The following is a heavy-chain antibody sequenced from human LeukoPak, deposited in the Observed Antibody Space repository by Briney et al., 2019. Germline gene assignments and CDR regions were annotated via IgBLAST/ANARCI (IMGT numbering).Heavy chain of an antibody. CDR3: AKTIHSDFWRGYYSYFDY. J-gene: IGHJ4*02. Sequence: GGSLRLSCEASGFTFNSYAMNWVRQAPGKGLEWLSMISGSGDNTYYADSVKGRFTISRDNSKNTLYLQMSSLGAGDTAIYYCAKTIHSDFWRGYYSYFDYWGRGTLVTVSS. CDR2: ISGSGDNT. CDR1: GFTFNSYA. D-gene: IGHD3-3*01. V-gene: IGHV3-23*01.